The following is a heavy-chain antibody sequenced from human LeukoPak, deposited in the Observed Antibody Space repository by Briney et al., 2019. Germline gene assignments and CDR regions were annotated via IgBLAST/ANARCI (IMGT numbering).Heavy chain of an antibody. V-gene: IGHV4-34*01. D-gene: IGHD3-10*01. CDR1: GGSFSGYY. Sequence: SETLSLTCAVYGGSFSGYYWSWIRQPPGKGLEWIGEINHSGSTNYNPSLKSRVTISVDTSKNQFSLKLSSVTAADTAVYYCAGTSWFGYWGQGTLVTVSS. J-gene: IGHJ4*02. CDR3: AGTSWFGY. CDR2: INHSGST.